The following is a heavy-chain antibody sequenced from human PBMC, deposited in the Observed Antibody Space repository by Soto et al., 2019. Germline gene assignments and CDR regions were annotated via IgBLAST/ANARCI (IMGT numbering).Heavy chain of an antibody. CDR3: ARTSRFDY. V-gene: IGHV4-34*01. Sequence: QVQLQQWGAGLLKPSETLSLTCAVYGGSFSGYYWSWIRQPPGKGLEWIGEINHSGSTNYNQSLXSXVXXSVDTSKNQFSLKLSSVTAADAAVYYCARTSRFDYWGQGTLVTVSS. J-gene: IGHJ4*02. D-gene: IGHD6-6*01. CDR1: GGSFSGYY. CDR2: INHSGST.